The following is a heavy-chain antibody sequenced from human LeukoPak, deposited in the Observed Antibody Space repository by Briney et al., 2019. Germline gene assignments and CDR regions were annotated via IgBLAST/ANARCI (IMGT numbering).Heavy chain of an antibody. CDR2: ISWNSGSI. CDR3: AKEPTAFLTPTGIDY. Sequence: PGGSLRLSCAASGFTFDDYAMHWVRQAPGKGLEWVSGISWNSGSIDYADSVKGRFTISRDNAKNTLYLQMFSLRAEDTAVYYCAKEPTAFLTPTGIDYWGQGTLVTVSS. CDR1: GFTFDDYA. J-gene: IGHJ4*02. D-gene: IGHD1-1*01. V-gene: IGHV3-9*01.